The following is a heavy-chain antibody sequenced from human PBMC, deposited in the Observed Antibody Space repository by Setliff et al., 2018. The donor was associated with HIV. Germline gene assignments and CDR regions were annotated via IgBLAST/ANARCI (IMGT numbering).Heavy chain of an antibody. J-gene: IGHJ5*02. Sequence: ASVKVSCKASGYFFNNYGIAWVRQAPGQGLEWMGWISGFNGNTNYAPEFQGRVTMTTDTSTRTAYMELSGLTSEDTAVYFCIVNIVGPVTGLNRWGPGTLVTVSS. CDR3: IVNIVGPVTGLNR. V-gene: IGHV1-18*01. CDR2: ISGFNGNT. CDR1: GYFFNNYG. D-gene: IGHD1-26*01.